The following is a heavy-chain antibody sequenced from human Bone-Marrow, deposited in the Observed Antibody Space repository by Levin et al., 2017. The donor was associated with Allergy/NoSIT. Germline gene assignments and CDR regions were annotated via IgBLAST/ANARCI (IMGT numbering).Heavy chain of an antibody. CDR3: VTMGRLLGRDSYWGVDV. Sequence: PSASVKVSCKSSGYTFTTYSMHWVRQAPGQGLQWMGMSNPGRDNTTYAQEFQGRVTMTRDTSTSTAYIELGSLRSEDTAVYYCVTMGRLLGRDSYWGVDVWGQGTPVTVSS. CDR2: SNPGRDNT. J-gene: IGHJ6*02. CDR1: GYTFTTYS. V-gene: IGHV1-46*01. D-gene: IGHD7-27*01.